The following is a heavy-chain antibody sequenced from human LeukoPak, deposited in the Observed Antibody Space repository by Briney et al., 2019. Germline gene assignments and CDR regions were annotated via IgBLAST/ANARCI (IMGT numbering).Heavy chain of an antibody. D-gene: IGHD6-13*01. J-gene: IGHJ3*02. CDR1: GYSISSGYY. V-gene: IGHV4-38-2*02. CDR3: ARDSAEQLADGFDI. CDR2: IYHSGST. Sequence: SETLSLTSTVSGYSISSGYYWGWIRQPPGKGLEWIGSIYHSGSTYYNPSLKSRVTISVDTSKNQFSLKLSSVTAADTAVYYCARDSAEQLADGFDIWGQGTMVTVSS.